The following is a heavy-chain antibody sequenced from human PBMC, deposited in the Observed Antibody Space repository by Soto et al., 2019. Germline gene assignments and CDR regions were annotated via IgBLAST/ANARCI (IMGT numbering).Heavy chain of an antibody. V-gene: IGHV1-8*01. Sequence: ASVKVSCKASGYTFTSYDINWVRQATGQGLEWMGWMNPNSGNTGYAQKFQGRVTMTRNTSISTAYMELSSLRSEDTAVYYCARGLRGASGGTNYYYYMDVWGKGTTVTVSS. D-gene: IGHD2-8*02. CDR2: MNPNSGNT. CDR1: GYTFTSYD. CDR3: ARGLRGASGGTNYYYYMDV. J-gene: IGHJ6*03.